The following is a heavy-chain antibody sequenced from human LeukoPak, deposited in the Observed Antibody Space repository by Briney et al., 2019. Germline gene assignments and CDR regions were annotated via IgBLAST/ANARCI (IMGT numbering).Heavy chain of an antibody. J-gene: IGHJ4*02. CDR1: GFTFSSYW. CDR2: IDKDGSST. Sequence: GGSLRLSCAASGFTFSSYWMQWVRQAPGKGLVWVSRIDKDGSSTTYADSVKGRFTISRDNAKNMLYMQMNSLGAEDTAVYYCARDNGDNEGVDYWGQGTLVTVSS. D-gene: IGHD4-17*01. CDR3: ARDNGDNEGVDY. V-gene: IGHV3-74*01.